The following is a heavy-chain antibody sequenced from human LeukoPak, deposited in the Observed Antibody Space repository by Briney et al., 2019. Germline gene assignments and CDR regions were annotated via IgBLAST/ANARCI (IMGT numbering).Heavy chain of an antibody. CDR3: ARDCRSGYFDN. CDR1: GGSISSYY. J-gene: IGHJ4*02. Sequence: SETLSLTCTVSGGSISSYYWSWIRQPPGKGLEWIGYIYYSGSTNYSPSLKSRVTISVDTSKNQFSLKLSSVTAADTAVYYCARDCRSGYFDNWGQGTLVTVSS. D-gene: IGHD2-15*01. CDR2: IYYSGST. V-gene: IGHV4-59*01.